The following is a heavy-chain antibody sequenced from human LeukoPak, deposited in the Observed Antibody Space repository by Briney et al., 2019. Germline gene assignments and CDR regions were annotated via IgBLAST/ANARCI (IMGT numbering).Heavy chain of an antibody. J-gene: IGHJ6*02. CDR3: ARRLWFGALGGMDV. V-gene: IGHV4-34*01. Sequence: PSETLSLTCAVYGGSFSGYYWSWIRQPPGKGLEWIGEINHSGSTNYNPSLKSRVTISADTSKNQFSLKLSSVTAADTAVYCCARRLWFGALGGMDVWGQGATVTVSS. D-gene: IGHD3-10*01. CDR2: INHSGST. CDR1: GGSFSGYY.